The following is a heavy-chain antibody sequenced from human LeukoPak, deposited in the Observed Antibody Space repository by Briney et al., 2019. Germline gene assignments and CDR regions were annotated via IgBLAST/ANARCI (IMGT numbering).Heavy chain of an antibody. Sequence: PGGSLRLSCAASGFTFSSHWMHWVRQAPGKGLVWVSRIRPDGSTYYADSVKGRFTVSRDNSKNTLYLQMNSLRAEDTAVYYCARTGDDPYYYYGMDVWGQGTTVTVSS. J-gene: IGHJ6*02. CDR3: ARTGDDPYYYYGMDV. V-gene: IGHV3-74*01. D-gene: IGHD7-27*01. CDR1: GFTFSSHW. CDR2: IRPDGST.